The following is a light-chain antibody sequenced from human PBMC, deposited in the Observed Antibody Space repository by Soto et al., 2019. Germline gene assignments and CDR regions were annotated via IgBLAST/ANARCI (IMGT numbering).Light chain of an antibody. CDR1: SSDVGAYNY. Sequence: QSVLTQPSSVSGSPGQSITISCTGTSSDVGAYNYVSWYQHLPGKAPKLMIFEVTNRPSGVSNRFSGSQSGNTASLTISGPQAEDEADYYCSSYTTRSTVVFGGGTKVTVL. V-gene: IGLV2-14*01. CDR2: EVT. J-gene: IGLJ2*01. CDR3: SSYTTRSTVV.